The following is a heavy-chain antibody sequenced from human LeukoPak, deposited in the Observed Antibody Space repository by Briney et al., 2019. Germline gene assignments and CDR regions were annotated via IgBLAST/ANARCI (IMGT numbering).Heavy chain of an antibody. V-gene: IGHV4-59*01. CDR2: IYYSGST. CDR3: ARGDGYNYS. CDR1: GGSISSYY. D-gene: IGHD5-24*01. Sequence: SETLSLTCTFSGGSISSYYRSGIRQPPGKGLEWIGYIYYSGSTNYNPSLKSRVTISVDTSKNQFSLKLSSVTAADTAVYYCARGDGYNYSWGQGTLVTVSS. J-gene: IGHJ4*02.